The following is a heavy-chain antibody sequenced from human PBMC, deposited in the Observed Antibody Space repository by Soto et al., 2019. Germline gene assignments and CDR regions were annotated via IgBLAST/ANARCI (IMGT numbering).Heavy chain of an antibody. J-gene: IGHJ6*02. CDR1: GGSISRYY. V-gene: IGHV4-59*01. CDR2: IYYSGST. Sequence: SETLPVTCTGSGGSISRYYWSWIRQPPGKGLEWIGYIYYSGSTNYNPSLKSRVTISVDTSKNQFSLKLSSVTAADTAVYYCAREQGHYYYYYGMDVWGQGNT. CDR3: AREQGHYYYYYGMDV.